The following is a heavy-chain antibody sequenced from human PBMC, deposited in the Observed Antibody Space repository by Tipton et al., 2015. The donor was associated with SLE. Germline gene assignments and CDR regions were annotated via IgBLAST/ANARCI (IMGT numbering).Heavy chain of an antibody. CDR1: GGSIRRSSYY. CDR3: AINSGSYTDDAFDI. CDR2: IYYSGST. J-gene: IGHJ3*02. Sequence: TLSLTCTVSGGSIRRSSYYWGWIRQPPGKGLEWIGSIYYSGSTYYNPSLKSLVTRSVDTSKNQFSLKLSTVTAADTAVYYCAINSGSYTDDAFDIWGQGTMVTVSS. V-gene: IGHV4-39*01. D-gene: IGHD1-26*01.